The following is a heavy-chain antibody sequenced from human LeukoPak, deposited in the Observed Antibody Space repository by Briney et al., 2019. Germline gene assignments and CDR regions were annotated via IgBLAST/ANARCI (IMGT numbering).Heavy chain of an antibody. CDR3: ARDDGGDSNNAFDI. D-gene: IGHD2-21*02. Sequence: ASVKVSCKASGYTFTGYYVHWVRQAPGQGLEWMAWINTDSGVANYAQKFQGRVTLTRDKSITTAYMELSRLGSDDTAVYYCARDDGGDSNNAFDIWGQGAMVTVSS. V-gene: IGHV1-2*02. J-gene: IGHJ3*02. CDR1: GYTFTGYY. CDR2: INTDSGVA.